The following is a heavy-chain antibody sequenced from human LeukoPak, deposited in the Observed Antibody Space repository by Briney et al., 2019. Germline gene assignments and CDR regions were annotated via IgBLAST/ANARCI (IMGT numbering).Heavy chain of an antibody. CDR3: ARVILSGYESLAP. D-gene: IGHD5-12*01. J-gene: IGHJ5*02. V-gene: IGHV1-46*01. CDR2: INPSGGST. Sequence: EASVKVSCKASGYTFTSYYMHWVRQAPGQGLEWMGIINPSGGSTSYAQKFQGRVTITRDTSASTAYMELSSLRSEDTAVYYCARVILSGYESLAPWGQGTLVTVSS. CDR1: GYTFTSYY.